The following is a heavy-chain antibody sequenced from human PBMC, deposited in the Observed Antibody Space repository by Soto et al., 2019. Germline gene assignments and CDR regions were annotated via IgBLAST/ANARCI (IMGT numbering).Heavy chain of an antibody. V-gene: IGHV3-30-3*01. CDR3: ARWGWIFGADYYGMDV. CDR2: ISYDGSNK. D-gene: IGHD3-3*01. CDR1: EFTFSSYA. Sequence: GGSMRLSCAASEFTFSSYAVHWVRQDPGKGLEWVAVISYDGSNKYYADSVKGRFTISRDNSKNTLYLQMNSLRAEDTAVYYCARWGWIFGADYYGMDVWGQGTTVTVSS. J-gene: IGHJ6*02.